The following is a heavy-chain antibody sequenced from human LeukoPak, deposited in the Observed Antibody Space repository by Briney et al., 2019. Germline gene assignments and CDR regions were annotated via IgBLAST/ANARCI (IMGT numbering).Heavy chain of an antibody. CDR1: GFTFSNYG. CDR3: AIASSASPSSLNF. J-gene: IGHJ4*02. CDR2: IWHDGSHK. D-gene: IGHD6-19*01. V-gene: IGHV3-33*01. Sequence: GGSLRLSCAASGFTFSNYGMYWVRQAPGKGMEWVAVIWHDGSHKYYAESVKGRFTISRDNSNNTLYLQLTSLRAEDTAVFYCAIASSASPSSLNFWGQGTLVTVSS.